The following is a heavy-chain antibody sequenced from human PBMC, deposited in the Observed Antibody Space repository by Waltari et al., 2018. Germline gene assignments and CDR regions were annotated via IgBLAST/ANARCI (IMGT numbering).Heavy chain of an antibody. CDR2: VSGSGATT. J-gene: IGHJ4*02. CDR3: AKAFRGYSGSYFDI. CDR1: GFSFGGFG. Sequence: EVQLFESGGGLVQPGGSLRLPCAASGFSFGGFGMNWARQAPGKGLEWVSGVSGSGATTYYADSVRGRFTVSRDNNRNTMYLQMNSLRAEDTAVYYCAKAFRGYSGSYFDIWGRGTLVAVSA. V-gene: IGHV3-23*01. D-gene: IGHD5-12*01.